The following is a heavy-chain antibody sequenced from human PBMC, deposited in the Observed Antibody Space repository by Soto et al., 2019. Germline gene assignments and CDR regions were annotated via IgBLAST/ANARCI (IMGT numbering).Heavy chain of an antibody. Sequence: GGSLRLSCASSGFTFGSYALSWVRQAPGKGLEWVSVISGGGDATYYPDSVKGRFTTSRDNSKNTVYLQVNSLRAEDTAFYYCAKNSLVSLTFPPLYYFAYWGQGTLVTVSS. V-gene: IGHV3-23*01. D-gene: IGHD3-16*02. CDR1: GFTFGSYA. J-gene: IGHJ4*02. CDR3: AKNSLVSLTFPPLYYFAY. CDR2: ISGGGDAT.